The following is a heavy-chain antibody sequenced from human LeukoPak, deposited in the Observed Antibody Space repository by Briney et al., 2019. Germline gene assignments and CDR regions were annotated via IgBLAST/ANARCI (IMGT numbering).Heavy chain of an antibody. Sequence: GGSLRLSCAASGFTFSSYAMSWVRQAPGKGLVWVSAISGSGGSTYYADSVKGRFTISRDNSKNTLYLQMNSLRAEDTAVYYCAKGPRYSNYLRHWGQGTLVTVSS. CDR2: ISGSGGST. CDR1: GFTFSSYA. V-gene: IGHV3-23*01. J-gene: IGHJ4*02. CDR3: AKGPRYSNYLRH. D-gene: IGHD4-11*01.